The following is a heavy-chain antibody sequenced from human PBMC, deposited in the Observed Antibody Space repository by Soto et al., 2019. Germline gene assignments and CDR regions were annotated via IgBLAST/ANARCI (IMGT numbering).Heavy chain of an antibody. CDR1: GFTFSSYW. V-gene: IGHV3-7*01. CDR3: ARERYYYGSGDY. J-gene: IGHJ4*02. Sequence: VQVVESGGGLVQPGGSLRLSCAASGFTFSSYWMSWVRQAPGKGLEWVANIKEDGSEKNYVDSVKDQFTISRDNAKNSLYLQMNSLRAEDTAVYYCARERYYYGSGDYWGQGTLVTVSS. CDR2: IKEDGSEK. D-gene: IGHD3-10*01.